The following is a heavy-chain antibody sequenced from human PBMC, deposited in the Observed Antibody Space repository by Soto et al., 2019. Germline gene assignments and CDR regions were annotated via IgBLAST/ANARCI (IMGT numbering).Heavy chain of an antibody. CDR2: IYRTGST. Sequence: PSETLSLTCAVSGGSFTSNNWWTWVRQPPGQGLEWIGEIYRTGSTNYNPSLKSRVTISLDKSENQFSLKVTSLSAADTAVYYCASRDPGTSVDYWGQGTLVTVSS. V-gene: IGHV4-4*02. CDR3: ASRDPGTSVDY. D-gene: IGHD1-7*01. CDR1: GGSFTSNNW. J-gene: IGHJ4*02.